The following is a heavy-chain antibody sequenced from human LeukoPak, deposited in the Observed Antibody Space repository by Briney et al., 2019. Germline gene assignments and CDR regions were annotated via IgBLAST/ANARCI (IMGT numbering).Heavy chain of an antibody. D-gene: IGHD3-16*01. CDR1: GYTFTVYY. CDR2: INPNRSDT. V-gene: IGHV1-2*04. CDR3: ARGGPSAFDI. J-gene: IGHJ3*02. Sequence: GASVKVSCKSSGYTFTVYYIHWVRQAPGQGLEWMGWINPNRSDTKYAQKFQGWLTMTRDTSITTAYMELSRLKSDDTAVYYCARGGPSAFDIWGRGTMVTVSS.